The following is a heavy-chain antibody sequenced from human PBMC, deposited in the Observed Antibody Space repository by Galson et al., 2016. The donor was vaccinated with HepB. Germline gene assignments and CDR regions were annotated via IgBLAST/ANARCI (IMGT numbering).Heavy chain of an antibody. Sequence: QSGAEVKKPGESLRISCKGSGYSFSDYWIGWVRQMPGRGLELMGIFYPGRSETRYSPSFQGQVTLSGDKSIDTAYLQWSSLKASDTARYYCARWGYLHDCEPRDCGMDLWGQGTAVTVAS. CDR2: FYPGRSET. J-gene: IGHJ6*02. V-gene: IGHV5-51*01. CDR1: GYSFSDYW. CDR3: ARWGYLHDCEPRDCGMDL. D-gene: IGHD2-21*01.